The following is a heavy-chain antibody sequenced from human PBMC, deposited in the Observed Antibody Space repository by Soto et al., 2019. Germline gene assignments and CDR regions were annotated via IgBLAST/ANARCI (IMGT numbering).Heavy chain of an antibody. D-gene: IGHD4-17*01. CDR3: ARQGNGAEGFDY. Sequence: PGESLKISCKGSGYYFPSYWIGWVRQMPGKGLEWMGIFYPGDSDTRYSPSFQGQVTISADRSISTTYLQWSSLKPSDTAMYYCARQGNGAEGFDYWGQGTLVTVSS. J-gene: IGHJ4*02. CDR1: GYYFPSYW. CDR2: FYPGDSDT. V-gene: IGHV5-51*01.